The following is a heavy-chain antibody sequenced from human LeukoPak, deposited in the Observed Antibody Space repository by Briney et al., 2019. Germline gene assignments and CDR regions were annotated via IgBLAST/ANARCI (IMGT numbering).Heavy chain of an antibody. CDR1: GGSFSGYY. J-gene: IGHJ4*02. D-gene: IGHD2-21*02. V-gene: IGHV4-34*01. CDR2: INHSGST. CDR3: ARGRSYCGGACYSGGINFDY. Sequence: SETLSLTCAVYGGSFSGYYWSWIRQPPGKGLEWIGEINHSGSTNYNPSLKGRVTISVDTSKNQFSLKLSSVTAADTAVYYCARGRSYCGGACYSGGINFDYWGQGTLVTVSS.